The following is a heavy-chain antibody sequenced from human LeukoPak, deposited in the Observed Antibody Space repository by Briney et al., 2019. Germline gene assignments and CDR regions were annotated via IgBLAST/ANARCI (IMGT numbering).Heavy chain of an antibody. V-gene: IGHV3-64*02. J-gene: IGHJ6*04. D-gene: IGHD2-15*01. CDR2: ISSNGGST. Sequence: GALRLSCAASGFTFSSYAMHWVRPAPGKGLEYVSAISSNGGSTYYADSVKGRFTISRDNSKNTLYLQMGSLRAEDMAVYYCARASGYCSGGSCLLYYYGMFVWGKGTTVTVSS. CDR1: GFTFSSYA. CDR3: ARASGYCSGGSCLLYYYGMFV.